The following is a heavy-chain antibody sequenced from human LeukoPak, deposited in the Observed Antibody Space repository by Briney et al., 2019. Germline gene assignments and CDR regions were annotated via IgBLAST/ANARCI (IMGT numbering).Heavy chain of an antibody. D-gene: IGHD4-23*01. Sequence: GGSLRLSCAASGFTFSSYGMHWVRQAPGKGLEWAAVIWYDGSNKYYADSVKGRFTIYRDNSKNTLYLQMKSLRAEDTAVYYCAKADYGGSSGYYYYMDVWGKGTTVTVSS. CDR2: IWYDGSNK. CDR3: AKADYGGSSGYYYYMDV. CDR1: GFTFSSYG. V-gene: IGHV3-33*06. J-gene: IGHJ6*03.